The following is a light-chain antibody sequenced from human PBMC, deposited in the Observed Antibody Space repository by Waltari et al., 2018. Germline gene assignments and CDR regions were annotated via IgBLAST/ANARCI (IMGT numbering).Light chain of an antibody. CDR2: DAS. J-gene: IGKJ2*01. CDR1: QNIDSN. V-gene: IGKV1-12*01. Sequence: DIQMTQSPSALSASVGDSVAISCRASQNIDSNLAWYQQKPGKAPKLLIYDASSLQSGIPSRFSGSGSGTDFTLIISSLQPEDSATYFCQHGYDDPYNFGQGTKVEI. CDR3: QHGYDDPYN.